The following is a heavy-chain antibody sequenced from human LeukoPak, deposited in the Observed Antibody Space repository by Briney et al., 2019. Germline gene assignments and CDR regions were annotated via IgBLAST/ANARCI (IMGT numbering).Heavy chain of an antibody. Sequence: ASVKVSCKASGYTFSGYYIHWVRQAPGQGLEWMAWINPNSGATNYAQKFQGRLTMTRDTSISTAYMELSRLRSDDTAVYYYASWKYCSVGGCPDSWGQGTLVTVSS. D-gene: IGHD2-15*01. V-gene: IGHV1-2*02. CDR3: ASWKYCSVGGCPDS. CDR1: GYTFSGYY. J-gene: IGHJ4*02. CDR2: INPNSGAT.